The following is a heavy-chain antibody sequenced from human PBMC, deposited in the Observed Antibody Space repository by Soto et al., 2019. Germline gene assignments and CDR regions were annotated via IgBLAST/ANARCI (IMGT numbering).Heavy chain of an antibody. CDR1: RFTFSNFA. Sequence: GGSLRLSCEASRFTFSNFAMSWDSQAPGKGLQWISTIGVTAGSTYYTDSVRGRFTISRDNSKNTLYLEMNSLRAEDTALYYCAKVMYTWNDVAAFDSWGQGTLVTVSS. V-gene: IGHV3-23*01. D-gene: IGHD1-1*01. CDR2: IGVTAGST. J-gene: IGHJ4*02. CDR3: AKVMYTWNDVAAFDS.